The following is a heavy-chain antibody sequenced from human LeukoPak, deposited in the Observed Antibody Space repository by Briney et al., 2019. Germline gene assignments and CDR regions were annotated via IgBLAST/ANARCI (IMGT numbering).Heavy chain of an antibody. CDR2: INHSGST. Sequence: SETLSLTCAVYGGSFSGYYWSWIRQPPGKGLGWIGEINHSGSTNYNPSLKSRVTISVDTSKNQFSLKLSSVTAADTAVYYCASRLEDYWGQGTLVTVSS. V-gene: IGHV4-34*01. CDR1: GGSFSGYY. D-gene: IGHD4-11*01. J-gene: IGHJ4*02. CDR3: ASRLEDY.